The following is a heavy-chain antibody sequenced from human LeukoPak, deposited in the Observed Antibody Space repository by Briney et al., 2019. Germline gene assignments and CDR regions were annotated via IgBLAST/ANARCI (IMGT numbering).Heavy chain of an antibody. Sequence: SETLSLTCTVSGGSISSYYLSWIRQPAGKGLEWIGRIYTSGSTNYNPSLKSRVTMSVDTSKSQFSLKLSSVTAADTAVYYCAGGRRRGFDYWGQGTLVTVSS. CDR1: GGSISSYY. CDR2: IYTSGST. D-gene: IGHD2-15*01. J-gene: IGHJ4*02. CDR3: AGGRRRGFDY. V-gene: IGHV4-4*07.